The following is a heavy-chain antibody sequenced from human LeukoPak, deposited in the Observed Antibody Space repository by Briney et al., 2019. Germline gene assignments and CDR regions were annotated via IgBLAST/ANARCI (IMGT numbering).Heavy chain of an antibody. CDR2: IGGEKSGSWT. Sequence: GGPLRLSCAASGFTFNNYPMGWVRQAPGKGLEWLSAIGGEKSGSWTKSADSVKGRFTISRDNSENTLYLQMDSLTVEDTAVYYCARAGVISGWDYWGQGVLVTVS. J-gene: IGHJ4*02. V-gene: IGHV3-23*01. D-gene: IGHD3-3*02. CDR1: GFTFNNYP. CDR3: ARAGVISGWDY.